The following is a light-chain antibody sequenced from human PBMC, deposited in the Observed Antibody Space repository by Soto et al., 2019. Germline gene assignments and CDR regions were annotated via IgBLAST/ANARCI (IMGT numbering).Light chain of an antibody. V-gene: IGKV1-27*01. CDR2: AAS. CDR1: QGISKY. Sequence: DIQMTQTPPSLSASVGDRVTITCRASQGISKYLAWYQQKPGKVPKLLIYAASTLQSGVPSRFSGSGSGTDFTLTISSLQPEDVATYYCQKYDSAPLFTFGHGTRVDVK. CDR3: QKYDSAPLFT. J-gene: IGKJ3*01.